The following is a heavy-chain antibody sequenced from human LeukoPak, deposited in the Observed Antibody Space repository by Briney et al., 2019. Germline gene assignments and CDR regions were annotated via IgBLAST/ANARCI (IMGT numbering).Heavy chain of an antibody. CDR3: ARSSGEHTADDY. V-gene: IGHV6-1*01. CDR1: GDSVSSNSVA. CDR2: TYYRSKWYN. J-gene: IGHJ4*02. Sequence: SQTLSLTCAITGDSVSSNSVAWNWIRQSPSRGLEWLGRTYYRSKWYNDYAVSVKSRITINPDTSKNQFSLQLNSVTPEDTAVYYCARSSGEHTADDYWGQGTLVTVSS. D-gene: IGHD1-26*01.